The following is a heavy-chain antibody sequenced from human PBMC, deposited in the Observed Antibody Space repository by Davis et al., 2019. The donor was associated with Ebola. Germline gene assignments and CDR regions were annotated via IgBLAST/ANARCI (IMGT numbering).Heavy chain of an antibody. CDR1: GGSISSGGYS. Sequence: LRLSCAVSGGSISSGGYSRSWIRQPPGKGLEWIGYIYHSGSTYYNPSLKSRVTISVDMSKNQFSLKLGSVTAADKAVYYCARHLGRSYYYYYGMDVWGQGTTVTVSS. V-gene: IGHV4-30-2*01. D-gene: IGHD1-26*01. CDR2: IYHSGST. J-gene: IGHJ6*02. CDR3: ARHLGRSYYYYYGMDV.